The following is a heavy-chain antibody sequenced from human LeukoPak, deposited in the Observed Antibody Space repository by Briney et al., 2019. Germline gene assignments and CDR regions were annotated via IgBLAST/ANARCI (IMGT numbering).Heavy chain of an antibody. Sequence: ASVKVSCKASGYTFTSYDINWVRQATGQGLEWMGWMNPNSGNTGYAQKFQGRVTMTRNTSISTAYIELSSLRSEDTAVYYCASGPSGRGYNWFDPWGQGTLVTVSS. CDR1: GYTFTSYD. V-gene: IGHV1-8*01. J-gene: IGHJ5*02. D-gene: IGHD3-10*01. CDR3: ASGPSGRGYNWFDP. CDR2: MNPNSGNT.